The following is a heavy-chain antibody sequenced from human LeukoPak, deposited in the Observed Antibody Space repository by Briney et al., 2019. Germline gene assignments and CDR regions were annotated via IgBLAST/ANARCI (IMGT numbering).Heavy chain of an antibody. CDR1: GGSISSSSYY. CDR3: ARHEDIVLMVPFDP. D-gene: IGHD2-8*01. Sequence: SETLSLTCTVSGGSISSSSYYWGWIRQPPGKGLEWIGSIYYSGSTYYNPSLKCRVTISVGTSKNQFSLKLSSVTAADTAVYYRARHEDIVLMVPFDPWGQGTLVTVSS. CDR2: IYYSGST. V-gene: IGHV4-39*01. J-gene: IGHJ5*02.